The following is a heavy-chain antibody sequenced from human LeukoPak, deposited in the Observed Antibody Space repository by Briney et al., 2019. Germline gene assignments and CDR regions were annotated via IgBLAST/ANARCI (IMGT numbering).Heavy chain of an antibody. D-gene: IGHD3-3*01. CDR3: ARGGSYYDFWSGYYDYYYYMDV. J-gene: IGHJ6*03. V-gene: IGHV4-59*01. CDR1: GGSISSYY. CDR2: IYYSGST. Sequence: SETLSLTCTVSGGSISSYYWSWIRQPPGKGLEWIGYIYYSGSTNYNPSLRSRVTISVDTSKNQFSLRLASVTAADTAVYYWARGGSYYDFWSGYYDYYYYMDVWGKGTTVTVSS.